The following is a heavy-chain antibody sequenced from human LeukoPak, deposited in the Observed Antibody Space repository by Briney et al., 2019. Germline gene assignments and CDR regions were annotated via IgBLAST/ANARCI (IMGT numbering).Heavy chain of an antibody. CDR3: ARTLLLSTPYYFDY. CDR2: IEPRDAYT. J-gene: IGHJ4*02. CDR1: GFHLKSYW. V-gene: IGHV5-10-1*01. D-gene: IGHD2/OR15-2a*01. Sequence: GGAPEIFRQGSGFHLKSYWISWVRRVPGKGPEWRWRIEPRDAYTNYSPSFQGHVTISADKSISTAYLQWSSLKASDTAMYYCARTLLLSTPYYFDYGGQGPLVTVSS.